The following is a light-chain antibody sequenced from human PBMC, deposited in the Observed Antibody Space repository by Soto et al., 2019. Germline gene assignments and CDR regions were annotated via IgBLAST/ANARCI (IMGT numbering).Light chain of an antibody. Sequence: DIVMTQSPDSLAVSLGERATINCKSSQSVLYSSNNKNYLAWYQQKPGQPPKLLIYWASTRESGVPDRFSGSGSGTDFTLTISSLQAEDVAVYYCLTFGPWTKVDIK. V-gene: IGKV4-1*01. CDR3: LT. CDR2: WAS. CDR1: QSVLYSSNNKNY. J-gene: IGKJ3*01.